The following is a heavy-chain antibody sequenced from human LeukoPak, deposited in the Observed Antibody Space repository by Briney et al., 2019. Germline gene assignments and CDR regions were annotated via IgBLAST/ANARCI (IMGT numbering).Heavy chain of an antibody. Sequence: GASVKVSCKASGYTFTGYYMHWVRQAPGQGLEWMGWINPNTGGTDYAQKFQGRVTMTRDTSTTTAYMELSRLRSDDTAVYYCTRDRPGLADSCCYSGYWGQGTLVTVSS. CDR1: GYTFTGYY. D-gene: IGHD3-22*01. J-gene: IGHJ4*02. CDR2: INPNTGGT. V-gene: IGHV1-2*02. CDR3: TRDRPGLADSCCYSGY.